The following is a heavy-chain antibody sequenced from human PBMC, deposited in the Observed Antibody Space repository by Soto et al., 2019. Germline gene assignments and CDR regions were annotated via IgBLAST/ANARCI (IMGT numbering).Heavy chain of an antibody. J-gene: IGHJ6*02. CDR3: ARDLKGMDV. Sequence: QVQLVESGGGVVQPGRSLRLSCAASGFTFSNYGMHWVRQAPGKGLEWVAVIWYDGSNKDYADSVKGRFTISRDNSKNTLYLQMNSLRAEDTAVYYCARDLKGMDVWGQGTTVTVSS. CDR2: IWYDGSNK. V-gene: IGHV3-33*01. CDR1: GFTFSNYG.